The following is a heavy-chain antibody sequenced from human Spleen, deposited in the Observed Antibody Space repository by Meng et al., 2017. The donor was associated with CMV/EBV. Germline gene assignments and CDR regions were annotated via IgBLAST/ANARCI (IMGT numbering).Heavy chain of an antibody. CDR2: INPSGGST. D-gene: IGHD2-2*02. CDR1: TFTSYY. J-gene: IGHJ4*02. CDR3: ARETYCSSTSCYTRYFDY. Sequence: TFTSYYMHWVRQAPGQGLEWMGIINPSGGSTSYAQKFQGRVTMTRDTSTSTVYMELSSPRSEDTAVYYCARETYCSSTSCYTRYFDYWGQGTLVTVSS. V-gene: IGHV1-46*01.